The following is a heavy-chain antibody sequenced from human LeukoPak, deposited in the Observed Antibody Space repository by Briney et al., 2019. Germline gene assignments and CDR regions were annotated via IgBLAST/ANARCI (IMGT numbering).Heavy chain of an antibody. J-gene: IGHJ6*02. V-gene: IGHV3-30*18. CDR1: GFTFSSYG. CDR2: ISYDGSNK. Sequence: PGGSLRLSCAASGFTFSSYGMHWVRQAPGKGLEWVAVISYDGSNKYCADSVKGRFTISRDNSKNTLYLQMNSLRAEDTAVYYCAKHGDNYYYYGMDVWGQGTTVTVSS. CDR3: AKHGDNYYYYGMDV.